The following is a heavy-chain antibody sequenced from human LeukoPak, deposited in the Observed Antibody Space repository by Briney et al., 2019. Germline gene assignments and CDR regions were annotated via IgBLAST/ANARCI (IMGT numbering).Heavy chain of an antibody. J-gene: IGHJ4*02. D-gene: IGHD2-2*01. V-gene: IGHV4-38-2*01. Sequence: ASETLSLTCAVSGFSISSGYFWGWIRRPPGKGLEWIWTIHYTESTYYTPSLNSRLSISIGASNNHSSLTLTSVTAADTALYDCARGRGRHVGTRWHPDTHHDYWGQGILVTVSS. CDR3: ARGRGRHVGTRWHPDTHHDY. CDR2: IHYTEST. CDR1: GFSISSGYF.